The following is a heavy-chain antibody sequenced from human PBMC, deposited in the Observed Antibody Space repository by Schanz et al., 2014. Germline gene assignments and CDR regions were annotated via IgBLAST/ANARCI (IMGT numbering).Heavy chain of an antibody. CDR1: GYTFTTYY. CDR3: ASDTLGGHFVLDA. D-gene: IGHD2-21*01. Sequence: QVELVQSGAEVKKPGASVKVSCKASGYTFTTYYIHWVRQAPGQGLEWMGIINPSGGTTKYAQRVQGRVTMTWDTSTISVSLKPNSTSSEYPAMYNCASDTLGGHFVLDAWGQGTTVTLSS. CDR2: INPSGGTT. V-gene: IGHV1-46*03. J-gene: IGHJ6*02.